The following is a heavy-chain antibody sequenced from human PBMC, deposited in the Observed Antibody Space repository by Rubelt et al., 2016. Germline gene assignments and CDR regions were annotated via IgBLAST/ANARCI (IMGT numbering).Heavy chain of an antibody. CDR1: GGSISSSSYY. CDR3: ARKGYCSGGSCDDRDY. CDR2: SYYSGST. D-gene: IGHD2-15*01. Sequence: QVQLQESGPGLVKPSGTLSLTCAVSGGSISSSSYYWGWIRQPPGKGLEWIGSSYYSGSTYYNPSLRSRVTISVDTAKNRFALKLSFVTAADTAVEYCARKGYCSGGSCDDRDYWGQGTLVTVSS. V-gene: IGHV4-39*07. J-gene: IGHJ4*02.